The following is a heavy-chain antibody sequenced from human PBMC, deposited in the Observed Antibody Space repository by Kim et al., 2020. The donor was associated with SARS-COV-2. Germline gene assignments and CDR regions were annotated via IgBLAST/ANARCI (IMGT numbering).Heavy chain of an antibody. D-gene: IGHD6-13*01. V-gene: IGHV4-34*01. J-gene: IGHJ4*02. CDR2: INHSGST. CDR3: ARGGLAAFDY. Sequence: SETLSLTCAVYGGSFSGYYWSWIRQPPGKGLEWIGEINHSGSTNYNPSLKSRVTISVDTSKNQFSLKLSSVTAADTAVYYCARGGLAAFDYWGQGTLVTV. CDR1: GGSFSGYY.